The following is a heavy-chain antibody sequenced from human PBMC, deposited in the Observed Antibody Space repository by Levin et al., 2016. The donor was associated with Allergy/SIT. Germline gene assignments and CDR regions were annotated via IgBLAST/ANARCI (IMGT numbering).Heavy chain of an antibody. CDR3: AGWPRGSSISYYFTY. CDR1: GGTFSTYA. D-gene: IGHD3-10*01. CDR2: IIPIFGAT. V-gene: IGHV1-69*13. J-gene: IGHJ4*02. Sequence: SVKVSCKASGGTFSTYAISWVRQAPGQGLEWMGGIIPIFGATNYGQKFQDRVTITADESTNTIYMELSSLSSDDTAVYYCAGWPRGSSISYYFTYWGQGTLVTVSS.